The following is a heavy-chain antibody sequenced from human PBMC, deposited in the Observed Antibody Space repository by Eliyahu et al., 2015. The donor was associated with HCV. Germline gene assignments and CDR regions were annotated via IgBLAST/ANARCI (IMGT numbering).Heavy chain of an antibody. D-gene: IGHD6-6*01. CDR2: IYYSGST. CDR3: ARSPYSIAARLDGMDV. Sequence: QLQLQESGPGLVKPSETLSLTCTVSGGSIXSSSYYWGWIRQPPGKGLEWIGSIYYSGSTYYNPSLKSRVTISVDTSKNQFSLKLSSVTAADTAVYYCARSPYSIAARLDGMDVWGQGTTVTVSS. J-gene: IGHJ6*02. CDR1: GGSIXSSSYY. V-gene: IGHV4-39*01.